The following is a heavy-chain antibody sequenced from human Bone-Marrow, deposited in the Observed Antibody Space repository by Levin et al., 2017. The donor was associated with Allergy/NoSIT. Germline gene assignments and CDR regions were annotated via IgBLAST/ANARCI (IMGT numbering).Heavy chain of an antibody. CDR2: INTDGSNT. CDR3: VRPVDV. CDR1: GFTFSSHW. V-gene: IGHV3-74*01. Sequence: PGGSLRLSCAASGFTFSSHWMHWVRQAPGKGLVWVSRINTDGSNTNYADSVKGRFTISRDNARNTLYLQMNTLRAEDTAVYYCVRPVDVWGQGTTVTVSS. J-gene: IGHJ6*02.